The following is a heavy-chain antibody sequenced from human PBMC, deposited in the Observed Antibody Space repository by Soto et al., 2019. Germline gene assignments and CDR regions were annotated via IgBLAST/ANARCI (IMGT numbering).Heavy chain of an antibody. Sequence: GGSLRLSCAASGFTFSDYYMTWIRQASGKGLEWVSYIDNSGTIKYYADSVKGRFTISRDNTKNSLSLQMNSLGAEDTAIYYCARIEGDCSGGSCYSGGFDYWGQGALVTVSS. CDR2: IDNSGTIK. CDR3: ARIEGDCSGGSCYSGGFDY. D-gene: IGHD2-15*01. J-gene: IGHJ4*02. CDR1: GFTFSDYY. V-gene: IGHV3-11*01.